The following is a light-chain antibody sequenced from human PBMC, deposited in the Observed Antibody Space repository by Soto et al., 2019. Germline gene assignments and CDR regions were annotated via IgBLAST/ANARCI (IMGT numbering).Light chain of an antibody. V-gene: IGKV3-20*01. Sequence: EIVMTQAPATLSRPPGERATLSCRASHSVTSNLALYQQKPGQAPRLLIYGASSRATGIPDRFSGSGSGTDFTLTISRLEPEDCAVYYCHKYGGPRCTFGQGTKVDIK. J-gene: IGKJ1*01. CDR3: HKYGGPRCT. CDR1: HSVTSN. CDR2: GAS.